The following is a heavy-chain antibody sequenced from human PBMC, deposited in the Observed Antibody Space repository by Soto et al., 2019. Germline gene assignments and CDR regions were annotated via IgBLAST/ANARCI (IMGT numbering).Heavy chain of an antibody. D-gene: IGHD2-2*01. V-gene: IGHV3-23*01. CDR3: AKGYCSSTSCSFDY. Sequence: AGGSLKLSCAASGFTFTNFAMSWVRQAPGKGLEWVSVISGTGDTTYNADSVKGRFTISRDNSMNTAFLQMNSLRAEDTALYYCAKGYCSSTSCSFDYWGQGTLVTVSS. CDR1: GFTFTNFA. CDR2: ISGTGDTT. J-gene: IGHJ4*02.